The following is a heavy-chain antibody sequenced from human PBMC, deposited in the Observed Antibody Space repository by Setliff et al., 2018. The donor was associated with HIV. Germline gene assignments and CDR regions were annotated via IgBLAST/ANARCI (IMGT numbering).Heavy chain of an antibody. CDR1: GYTFSGYY. V-gene: IGHV1-2*02. CDR2: INPNSGGT. D-gene: IGHD6-19*01. CDR3: AREIGGHIAVYDY. Sequence: ASVKVSCKASGYTFSGYYMHWVRQAPGQGLEWMGWINPNSGGTNYAPKFQGRVTMTRDTSISTAYMELSRMRSDDTAVYYCAREIGGHIAVYDYWGQGTLVTVSS. J-gene: IGHJ4*02.